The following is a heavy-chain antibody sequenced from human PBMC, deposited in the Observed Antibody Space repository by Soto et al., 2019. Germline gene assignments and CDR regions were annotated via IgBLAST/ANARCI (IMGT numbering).Heavy chain of an antibody. Sequence: GGSLRLSCAASGFTFSSYAMHWVRQAPGKGLEWVAVISYDGSNKYYADSVKGRFTISRDNSKNTLYLQMNSLRAEDTAVYYCARDPTIAARPSHYYYYGMDVWGQGTTVTVSS. CDR1: GFTFSSYA. D-gene: IGHD6-6*01. CDR2: ISYDGSNK. CDR3: ARDPTIAARPSHYYYYGMDV. V-gene: IGHV3-30-3*01. J-gene: IGHJ6*02.